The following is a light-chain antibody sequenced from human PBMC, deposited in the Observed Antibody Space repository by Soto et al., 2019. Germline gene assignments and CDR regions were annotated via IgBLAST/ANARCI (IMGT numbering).Light chain of an antibody. V-gene: IGKV3-15*01. CDR1: RSISNN. Sequence: EMVMTQSPATLSVSPGEQVTLSCRASRSISNNLAWYQQKPGQAPRLLIYGASTRATGIPARFSGSGSGTEFTLTINSLQSEDFAMYYCQPHNNWPVVTFGGGTRVEIK. CDR3: QPHNNWPVVT. J-gene: IGKJ4*01. CDR2: GAS.